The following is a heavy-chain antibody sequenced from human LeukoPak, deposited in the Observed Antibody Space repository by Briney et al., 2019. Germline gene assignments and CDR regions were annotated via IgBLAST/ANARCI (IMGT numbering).Heavy chain of an antibody. CDR1: AHTFTGYY. Sequence: GASLRPSSTPSAHTFTGYYMHSVRQAPGHGLQWMGWTNPNRGGTHSAQKFHGRVTMPRATSISTAHMQLSRLTSDDTAVYYCPRLGSSDIWGQGTMVSVSS. CDR2: TNPNRGGT. CDR3: PRLGSSDI. V-gene: IGHV1-2*02. J-gene: IGHJ3*02. D-gene: IGHD3-16*01.